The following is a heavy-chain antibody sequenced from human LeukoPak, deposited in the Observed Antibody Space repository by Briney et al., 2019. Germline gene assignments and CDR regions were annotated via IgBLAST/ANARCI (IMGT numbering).Heavy chain of an antibody. CDR2: IYSGGST. Sequence: GGSLRLSCAASGFTVSSNYMSWVRQAPGKGLEWVSVIYSGGSTYYADSVKGRFTISRDNSKNTLYLQMNSLRAEDTAVYYCARVQSGGTIDYWGQGTLVIVSS. CDR1: GFTVSSNY. CDR3: ARVQSGGTIDY. V-gene: IGHV3-53*01. J-gene: IGHJ4*02. D-gene: IGHD2-15*01.